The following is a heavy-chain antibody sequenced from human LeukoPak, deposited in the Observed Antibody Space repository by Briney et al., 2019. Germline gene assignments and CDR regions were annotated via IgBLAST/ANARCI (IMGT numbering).Heavy chain of an antibody. V-gene: IGHV4-59*12. CDR3: ARDPICSGGSCYSYFDY. CDR2: IYYSGST. J-gene: IGHJ4*02. CDR1: GGSISSYY. D-gene: IGHD2-15*01. Sequence: PSETLSLTCTVSGGSISSYYWSWIRQPPGKGLEWIGYIYYSGSTNYNPSLKSRVTISVDTSKNQFSLKLSSVTAADTAVYYCARDPICSGGSCYSYFDYWGQGTLVTVSS.